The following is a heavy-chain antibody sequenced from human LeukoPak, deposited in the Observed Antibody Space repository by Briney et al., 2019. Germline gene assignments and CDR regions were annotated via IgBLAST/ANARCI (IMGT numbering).Heavy chain of an antibody. J-gene: IGHJ4*02. D-gene: IGHD5-18*01. CDR1: GYSFISYW. CDR3: ARQFKMVTAYDY. V-gene: IGHV5-51*01. CDR2: IYPADSDT. Sequence: GESLKISCKGSGYSFISYWIGWVRQMPGKGLEWMGSIYPADSDTRNRPSFQGQVTISADKSINTAYLQLSSLKASDTAMYYCARQFKMVTAYDYWGQGTLVTVSS.